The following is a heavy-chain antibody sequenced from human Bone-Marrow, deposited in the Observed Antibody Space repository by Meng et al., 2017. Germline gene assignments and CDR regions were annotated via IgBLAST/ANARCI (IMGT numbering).Heavy chain of an antibody. CDR1: GLGLTSHT. D-gene: IGHD2-8*01. CDR2: ISSSNYI. CDR3: AREGYCSSGVCYGVRYFYGMDV. V-gene: IGHV3-21*01. J-gene: IGHJ6*02. Sequence: GESLKISCAASGLGLTSHTMNWVRLAPGKGLEWVSSISSSNYIYYADSVKGRFRISRDNARNSLYLQMDSLRAEDTAVYYCAREGYCSSGVCYGVRYFYGMDVWGQGTTVTVSS.